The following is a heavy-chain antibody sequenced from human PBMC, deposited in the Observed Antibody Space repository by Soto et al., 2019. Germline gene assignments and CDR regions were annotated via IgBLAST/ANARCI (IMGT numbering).Heavy chain of an antibody. CDR1: GGTFSSYA. CDR2: IIPIFGTA. CDR3: ASGPATPRDYFDY. D-gene: IGHD2-15*01. Sequence: SVKVSFKASGGTFSSYAISWVRQAPGQGLEWMGGIIPIFGTANYAQKFQGRVTITADESTSTAYMELSSLRSEGTAVYYCASGPATPRDYFDYWGQGTLVTVSS. J-gene: IGHJ4*02. V-gene: IGHV1-69*13.